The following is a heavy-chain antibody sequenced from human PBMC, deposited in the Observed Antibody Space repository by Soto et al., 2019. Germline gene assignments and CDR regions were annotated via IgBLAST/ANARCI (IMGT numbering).Heavy chain of an antibody. CDR3: GKAPHLFDI. V-gene: IGHV1-46*01. J-gene: IGHJ4*02. CDR2: INPSRSSA. CDR1: GFPFTSFF. Sequence: HVQLVQSGAEVKRPGASVKVSCKASGFPFTSFFIHWVRQAPGQGLEWMGVINPSRSSANYAQKFQGKINLTQDTSSSPVYKELSNLKSEEKALYYRGKAPHLFDIWGQGTLVTVSS.